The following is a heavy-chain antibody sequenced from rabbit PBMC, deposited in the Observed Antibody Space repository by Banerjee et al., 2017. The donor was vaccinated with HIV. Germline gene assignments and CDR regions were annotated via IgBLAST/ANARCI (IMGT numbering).Heavy chain of an antibody. Sequence: QEQLEESGGGLVKPEGSLTLTCTASGFSFSNKYVMCWVRQAPGKGLEWIGYIDPVLGSTSYATWAKGRFTISKTSSTTVTLQMTSLTAADTATYFCARTDVSSSGYSLWGQGTLVTVS. CDR2: IDPVLGST. V-gene: IGHV1S45*01. CDR1: GFSFSNKYV. D-gene: IGHD1-1*01. CDR3: ARTDVSSSGYSL. J-gene: IGHJ4*01.